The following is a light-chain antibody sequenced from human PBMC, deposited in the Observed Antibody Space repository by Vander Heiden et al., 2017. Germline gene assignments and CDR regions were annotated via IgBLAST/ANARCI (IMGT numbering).Light chain of an antibody. CDR1: SSNIGAGYD. CDR2: GNS. Sequence: QSVLTQPPSVSAAPGQGVTISCTGSSSNIGAGYDVHWYQQLPGTATKLLIYGNSNRPSGVPDRFSGSKSGTSASLAITGLQAEDEAEYYCQSYDSSLSVVFGGGTKLTVL. CDR3: QSYDSSLSVV. V-gene: IGLV1-40*01. J-gene: IGLJ2*01.